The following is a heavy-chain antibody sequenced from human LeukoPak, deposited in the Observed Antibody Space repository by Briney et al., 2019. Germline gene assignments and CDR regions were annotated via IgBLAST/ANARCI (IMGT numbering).Heavy chain of an antibody. J-gene: IGHJ6*02. V-gene: IGHV3-20*04. CDR2: INWNGGST. Sequence: GGSLRLSCAASGFTFDDYGMSWVRQAPGKRLEWVSGINWNGGSTGYADSVKGRFTISRDNAKNSLYLQMNSLRAEDTAVYYCARSGYSYGPGGMDVWGQGITVTVSS. D-gene: IGHD5-18*01. CDR1: GFTFDDYG. CDR3: ARSGYSYGPGGMDV.